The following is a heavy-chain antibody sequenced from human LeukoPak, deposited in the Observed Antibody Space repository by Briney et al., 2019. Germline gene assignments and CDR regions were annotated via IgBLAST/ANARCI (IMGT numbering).Heavy chain of an antibody. CDR3: ARDRRGYSYGLDAFDI. J-gene: IGHJ3*02. D-gene: IGHD5-18*01. Sequence: GGSLRLSCAGCGCTFSRYGMHWVRQAPGKGVEGVAVICYDVTNTYYPDSVNSPFTLSRDNSNHPLYLQMNTLRAEDTAVYYCARDRRGYSYGLDAFDIWGQAAMVTVSS. CDR1: GCTFSRYG. V-gene: IGHV3-33*01. CDR2: ICYDVTNT.